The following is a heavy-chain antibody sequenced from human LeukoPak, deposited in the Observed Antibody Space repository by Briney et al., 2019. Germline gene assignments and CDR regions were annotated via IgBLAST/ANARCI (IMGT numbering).Heavy chain of an antibody. CDR3: AKDQPEAYFDY. Sequence: GGSLRLSCAASGLTFSSYAMHWVRQAPGKGLGWVSAISGGGGSTDYADSVRGRFTISRDNSKNTLYLQMNSLRAGDTAVYYCAKDQPEAYFDYWGQGTLVTVSS. J-gene: IGHJ4*02. D-gene: IGHD1-14*01. CDR2: ISGGGGST. V-gene: IGHV3-23*01. CDR1: GLTFSSYA.